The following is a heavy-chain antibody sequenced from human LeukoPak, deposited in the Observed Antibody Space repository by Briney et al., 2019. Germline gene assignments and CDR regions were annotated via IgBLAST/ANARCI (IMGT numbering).Heavy chain of an antibody. D-gene: IGHD3-16*01. CDR1: GFTFDDYG. V-gene: IGHV3-43*02. CDR3: AKDPGSGGTYYFDY. J-gene: IGHJ4*02. Sequence: GGSLRLSCAASGFTFDDYGMSWVRQGPGKGLEWVSGINWNGGSTYYADSVKGRFTISRDNSKNSLYLQMNSLRTEDTALYYCAKDPGSGGTYYFDYWGQGTLVTVSS. CDR2: INWNGGST.